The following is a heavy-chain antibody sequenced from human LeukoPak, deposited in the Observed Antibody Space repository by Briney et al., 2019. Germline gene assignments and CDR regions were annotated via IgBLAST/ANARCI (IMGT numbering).Heavy chain of an antibody. CDR2: IYPGDSDT. CDR1: GYSFTSYW. D-gene: IGHD2-2*01. V-gene: IGHV5-51*01. Sequence: GESLKISCQGSGYSFTSYWIGWVRQMPGKGLEWMGIIYPGDSDTRYSPSFQGQVTISADKSISTAYLQWSSLKASDTAMYYCARQSPGYCSSTSCYRGSDYWGQGTLVTVSS. CDR3: ARQSPGYCSSTSCYRGSDY. J-gene: IGHJ4*02.